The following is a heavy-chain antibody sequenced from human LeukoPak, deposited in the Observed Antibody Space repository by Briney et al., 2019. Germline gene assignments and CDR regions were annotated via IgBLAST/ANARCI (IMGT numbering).Heavy chain of an antibody. V-gene: IGHV4-4*02. D-gene: IGHD2-8*01. CDR2: ISLSGLT. CDR3: SRENGAFSPFGY. CDR1: GGSITSTNW. J-gene: IGHJ4*02. Sequence: SAPLSLTCGASGGSITSTNWWRWVRQPPGQGLEWLGEISLSGLTNYNPSLKSRVTMALDKSKNHLSLNLTSGTAADTAVYYCSRENGAFSPFGYWGQGTLVTVPS.